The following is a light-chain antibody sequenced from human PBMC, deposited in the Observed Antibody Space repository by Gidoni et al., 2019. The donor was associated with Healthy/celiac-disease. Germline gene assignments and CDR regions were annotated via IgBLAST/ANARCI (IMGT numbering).Light chain of an antibody. V-gene: IGKV3-20*01. CDR2: GAS. CDR1: QSVSSSY. Sequence: EIVLTQSPGTLSLSPGERATLSCRASQSVSSSYLAWYQQKPGQAPRLLLDGASSRATGIPDRLSGSGAGTDFTLTISRREPEDFAVYYCQQYGSSPPVYTFGQGTKLEIK. J-gene: IGKJ2*01. CDR3: QQYGSSPPVYT.